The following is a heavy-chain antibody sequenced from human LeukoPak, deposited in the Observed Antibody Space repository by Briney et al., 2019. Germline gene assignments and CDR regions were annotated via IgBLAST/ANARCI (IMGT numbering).Heavy chain of an antibody. Sequence: GGYLRLSCAASGFTFSSYAMSWVRQAPGKGLEWVSAISGSGGSTYYADSVKGRFTISRDNSKNTLYLQMNSLRAEDTAVYYCAKEGSPLLWFGEFSPDYFDYWGQGTLVTVSS. CDR1: GFTFSSYA. CDR2: ISGSGGST. V-gene: IGHV3-23*01. D-gene: IGHD3-10*01. J-gene: IGHJ4*02. CDR3: AKEGSPLLWFGEFSPDYFDY.